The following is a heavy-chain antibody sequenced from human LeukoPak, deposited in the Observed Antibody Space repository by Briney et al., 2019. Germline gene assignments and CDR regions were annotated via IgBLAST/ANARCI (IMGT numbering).Heavy chain of an antibody. D-gene: IGHD2-15*01. CDR2: IIPIFGTA. CDR1: GYTFTSYG. V-gene: IGHV1-69*13. J-gene: IGHJ6*02. CDR3: ARGIIGYCSGGSCYDYYYGMDA. Sequence: ASVKVSCKASGYTFTSYGISWVRQAPGQGLEWMGGIIPIFGTANYAQKFQGRVTITADESTSTAYMELSSLRSEDTAVYYCARGIIGYCSGGSCYDYYYGMDAWGQGTAVTVSS.